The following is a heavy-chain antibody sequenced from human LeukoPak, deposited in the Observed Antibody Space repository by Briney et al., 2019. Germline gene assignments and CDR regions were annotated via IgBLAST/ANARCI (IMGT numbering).Heavy chain of an antibody. CDR3: ARDGGFCSSASCYALY. D-gene: IGHD2-2*01. CDR2: IIPIFGTT. CDR1: GGTFSSYV. J-gene: IGHJ4*02. V-gene: IGHV1-69*05. Sequence: SVKVSCKASGGTFSSYVISWVRQAPGQGLEWMGGIIPIFGTTTYAQKFQGRVTMTRDTSTSTVYMELSSLRSEDTAMYYCARDGGFCSSASCYALYWGQGTLVTVSS.